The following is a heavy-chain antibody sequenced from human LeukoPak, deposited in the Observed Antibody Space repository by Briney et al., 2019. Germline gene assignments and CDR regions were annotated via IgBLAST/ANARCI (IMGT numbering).Heavy chain of an antibody. V-gene: IGHV3-23*01. CDR2: ISTSGDNT. CDR3: AKLVGATVTIDY. Sequence: GGSLRLSCVASGFTFSAYVLTWVRQAPGKGPEWVSGISTSGDNTYYADSVKGRFIISTDNSNNTLYLQMNSLRGEDTAVYFCAKLVGATVTIDYWGQGTLVTVSS. J-gene: IGHJ4*02. CDR1: GFTFSAYV. D-gene: IGHD4-17*01.